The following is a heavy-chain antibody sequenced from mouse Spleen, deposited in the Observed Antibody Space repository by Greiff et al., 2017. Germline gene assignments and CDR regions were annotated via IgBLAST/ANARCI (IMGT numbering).Heavy chain of an antibody. Sequence: QVQLQQSGAELARPGASVKLSCTASGYTFTSYGIRWVKQRTGQGLEWIGEIYPRSGTTYYNEKFKGKATLTADKSSSTAYMELRSLTSEDSAVYFCAREDGGSSPYWYFDVWGTGTTVTVSS. CDR1: GYTFTSYG. J-gene: IGHJ1*03. CDR2: IYPRSGTT. CDR3: AREDGGSSPYWYFDV. V-gene: IGHV1-81*01. D-gene: IGHD1-1*01.